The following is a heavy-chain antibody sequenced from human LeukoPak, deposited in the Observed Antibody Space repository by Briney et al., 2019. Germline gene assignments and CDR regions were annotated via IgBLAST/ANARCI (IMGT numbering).Heavy chain of an antibody. D-gene: IGHD4-11*01. CDR1: SESFSGTY. J-gene: IGHJ6*03. CDR2: ISDNEGI. V-gene: IGHV4-34*01. Sequence: SETLSLTCSVYSESFSGTYWSWIRQAPGKGLDWIGEISDNEGIKYSPSLKSRVTISVDTSKNQFSLKLTSVTAADTAVYYCASINYKLQLYYYYYMDVWGKGTTVTVSS. CDR3: ASINYKLQLYYYYYMDV.